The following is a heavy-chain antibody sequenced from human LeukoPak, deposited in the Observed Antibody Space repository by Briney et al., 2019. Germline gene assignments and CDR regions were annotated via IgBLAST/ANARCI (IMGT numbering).Heavy chain of an antibody. Sequence: GGSLRLSCAASGFSFSSYAMTWVRQAPGKGLEWVSSISSSSSYIYYADSVKGRFTISRDNAKNSLYLQMNSLRAEDTAVYYCARERGDYYDYDYWGQGTLVTVSS. CDR3: ARERGDYYDYDY. V-gene: IGHV3-21*01. CDR2: ISSSSSYI. D-gene: IGHD3-10*01. CDR1: GFSFSSYA. J-gene: IGHJ4*02.